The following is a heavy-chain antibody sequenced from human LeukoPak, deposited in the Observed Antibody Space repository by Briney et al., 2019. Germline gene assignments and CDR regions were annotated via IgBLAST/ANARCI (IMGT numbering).Heavy chain of an antibody. CDR3: ARGEERGSGTVHFDY. CDR1: GGSISNNNW. D-gene: IGHD3-10*01. Sequence: SGTLSLTCAVSGGSISNNNWWSWVRQPPGMGLGWIGEIYHGGSTNYNPSLKSRVTMSVDRSKNQFSLKLSSVTAADTAVYYCARGEERGSGTVHFDYWGQGTLVTVSS. V-gene: IGHV4-4*02. CDR2: IYHGGST. J-gene: IGHJ4*02.